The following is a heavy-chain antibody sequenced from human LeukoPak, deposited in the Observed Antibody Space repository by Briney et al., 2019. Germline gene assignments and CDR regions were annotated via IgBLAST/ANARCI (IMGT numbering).Heavy chain of an antibody. CDR1: GFMFSSNW. CDR2: IKEDGTET. D-gene: IGHD5-24*01. V-gene: IGHV3-7*03. J-gene: IGHJ4*02. CDR3: AKEGRSLQTY. Sequence: GGSLRLSCAASGFMFSSNWMSWVRLAPGKGLEWVANIKEDGTETYYVDSVKGRFTISRDNAKNSLYLQTNSLRVEDTAVYYCAKEGRSLQTYWGQGTLVTVSS.